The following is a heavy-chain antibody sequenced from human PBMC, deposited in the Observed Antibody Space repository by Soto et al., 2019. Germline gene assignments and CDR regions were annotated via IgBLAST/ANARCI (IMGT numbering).Heavy chain of an antibody. Sequence: QVQLQQWGAGLLKPSETLSLTCAVYGGSFSGYYWSWIRQPPGQGLEWIGEINHSGSTNYNPSLKSRVTIPVDTSKNQFSLKLSSVTAAATAVYYCASFVLGYCSSTSCKKSYGMDVWGQGTTVTVAS. CDR3: ASFVLGYCSSTSCKKSYGMDV. D-gene: IGHD2-2*01. CDR1: GGSFSGYY. CDR2: INHSGST. V-gene: IGHV4-34*01. J-gene: IGHJ6*02.